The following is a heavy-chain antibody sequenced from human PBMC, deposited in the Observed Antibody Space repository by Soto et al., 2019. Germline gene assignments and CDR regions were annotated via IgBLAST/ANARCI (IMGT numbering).Heavy chain of an antibody. J-gene: IGHJ4*02. D-gene: IGHD3-10*01. CDR1: GFAFSTYA. Sequence: GGSLRLSCSASGFAFSTYAMHWVRQAPGKGLEYVSAISSDGRNTYYADSVKGRFTISRDNSKNTLYLQMSILRVEDTAMYYCVRGGLLWPRGDYWGQGTLVTVSS. V-gene: IGHV3-64D*08. CDR3: VRGGLLWPRGDY. CDR2: ISSDGRNT.